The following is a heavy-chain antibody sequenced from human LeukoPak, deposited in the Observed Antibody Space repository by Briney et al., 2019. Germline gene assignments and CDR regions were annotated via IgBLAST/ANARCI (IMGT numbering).Heavy chain of an antibody. Sequence: PSETLSLTCAVYGGPFSDYYWSWIRQPPGKGLEWIGKINHSGSTNYSPSLKSRVTISIDTSKNQFSPKLNSMTAADTAVYYCARGEGARDGYNYAGPFYFDYWGHGTLVTVSS. CDR3: ARGEGARDGYNYAGPFYFDY. CDR1: GGPFSDYY. J-gene: IGHJ4*01. CDR2: INHSGST. V-gene: IGHV4-34*01. D-gene: IGHD5-24*01.